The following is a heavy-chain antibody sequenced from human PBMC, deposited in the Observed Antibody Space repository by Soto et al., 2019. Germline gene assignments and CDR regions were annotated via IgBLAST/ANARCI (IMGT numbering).Heavy chain of an antibody. CDR1: GFTFSNFA. Sequence: GGSLRLSCAASGFTFSNFAMSWVRQAPGRGLEWVSGISASGRDIHYADSVKDRFTVSRDNSKNTLYLQMNSLRAEDTAIYYCAKGKTSGWYYFDYWGQGALVTVSS. CDR2: ISASGRDI. V-gene: IGHV3-23*01. D-gene: IGHD6-19*01. J-gene: IGHJ4*02. CDR3: AKGKTSGWYYFDY.